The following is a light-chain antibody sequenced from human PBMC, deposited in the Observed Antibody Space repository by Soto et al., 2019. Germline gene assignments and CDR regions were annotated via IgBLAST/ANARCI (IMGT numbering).Light chain of an antibody. Sequence: EIVLTQSPGTLSLSPGESATLSCRASQSIRSSYLAWYQQTPGQAPRLLIYDASSSAAGIPDRFSGSGSGTDFTLTISGLEPADFGVYYWQQYGGSPRTCGQGPKVEIK. CDR2: DAS. V-gene: IGKV3-20*01. J-gene: IGKJ1*01. CDR1: QSIRSSY. CDR3: QQYGGSPRT.